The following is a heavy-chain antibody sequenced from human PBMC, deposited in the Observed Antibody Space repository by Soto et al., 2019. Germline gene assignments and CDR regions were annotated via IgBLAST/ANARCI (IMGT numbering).Heavy chain of an antibody. Sequence: SQTLSLTCAISGDSVSGCSSAWNWIRQSPSRGLEWLGRTYYRSEWYNDFAVFLESRMSINPDTSKNQFSLQLNSVTPEDTAVYYCFRCRENPRNGIDFRGQRTSVLGSS. CDR1: GDSVSGCSSA. V-gene: IGHV6-1*01. J-gene: IGHJ6*01. D-gene: IGHD1-26*01. CDR2: TYYRSEWYN. CDR3: FRCRENPRNGIDF.